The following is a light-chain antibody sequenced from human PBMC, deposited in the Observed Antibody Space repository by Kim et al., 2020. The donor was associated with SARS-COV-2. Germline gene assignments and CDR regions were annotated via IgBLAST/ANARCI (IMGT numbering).Light chain of an antibody. CDR2: DAS. J-gene: IGKJ1*01. V-gene: IGKV1-5*01. Sequence: GNRVTITCRASQSISSWLAWYQQKPGKAPKLLIYDASSLESGVPSRFSGSGSGTEFTLTISSLQPDDFATYYCQQYNSYSGTFGQGTKVDIK. CDR3: QQYNSYSGT. CDR1: QSISSW.